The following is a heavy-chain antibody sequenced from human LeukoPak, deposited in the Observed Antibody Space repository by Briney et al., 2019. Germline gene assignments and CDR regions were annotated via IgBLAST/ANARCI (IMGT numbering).Heavy chain of an antibody. CDR1: GGSISGYY. J-gene: IGHJ4*02. D-gene: IGHD5-18*01. CDR3: ARVLRAASWRSYDY. Sequence: SETLSLTCTVSGGSISGYYWSWIRQPPGKGLEWIGYIYYNGGTNYNPSLKSRVTISIDTSTNQFSLRLNSMTAADTAVYYCARVLRAASWRSYDYWGQGSLVTVSS. V-gene: IGHV4-59*01. CDR2: IYYNGGT.